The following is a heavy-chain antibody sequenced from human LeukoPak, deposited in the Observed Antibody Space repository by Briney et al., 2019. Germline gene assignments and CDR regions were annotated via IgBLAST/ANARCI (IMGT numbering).Heavy chain of an antibody. CDR3: ASWECRSSTSCYFP. Sequence: SVKVSCKASGGTFSSYAISWVRQAPGQGLEWMGGIIPIFGTANYAQKFQGRVTITTDESTSTAYMELSSLRSEDTAVYYCASWECRSSTSCYFPWGQGTLVTVSS. V-gene: IGHV1-69*05. D-gene: IGHD2-2*01. CDR1: GGTFSSYA. J-gene: IGHJ5*02. CDR2: IIPIFGTA.